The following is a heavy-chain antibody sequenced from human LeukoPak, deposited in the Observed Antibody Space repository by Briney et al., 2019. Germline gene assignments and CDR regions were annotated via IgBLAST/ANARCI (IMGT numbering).Heavy chain of an antibody. V-gene: IGHV3-9*01. D-gene: IGHD2-2*01. CDR1: GFTFDDYA. CDR3: AKESPIVVVPAATLAAFDI. J-gene: IGHJ3*02. Sequence: GRSLRLSCAASGFTFDDYAMHWVRQAPGKGLEWVSGISWNSGSIGYADSVKGRFTISRDNAKNSLYLQMNSLRAEDTALYYCAKESPIVVVPAATLAAFDIWGQGTMVTVSS. CDR2: ISWNSGSI.